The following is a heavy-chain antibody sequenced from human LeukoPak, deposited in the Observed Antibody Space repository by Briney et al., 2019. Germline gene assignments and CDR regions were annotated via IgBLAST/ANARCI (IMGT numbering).Heavy chain of an antibody. Sequence: ASVKVSCKASGYTFNTNHMHWVRQAPGQGLEWMGWVNPNSGNTGYAQKFQGRVTMTMDPSISTAYMELSSLRSEDTAVYYCARRSDDYDSSAYYHWGQGTLVTVSS. CDR2: VNPNSGNT. J-gene: IGHJ4*02. D-gene: IGHD3-22*01. CDR1: GYTFNTNH. CDR3: ARRSDDYDSSAYYH. V-gene: IGHV1-8*01.